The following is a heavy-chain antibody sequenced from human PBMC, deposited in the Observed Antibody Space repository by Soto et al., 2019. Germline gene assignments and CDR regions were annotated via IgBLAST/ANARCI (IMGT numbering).Heavy chain of an antibody. CDR2: IDADDSSA. D-gene: IGHD3-10*01. J-gene: IGHJ6*02. Sequence: EMQLVESGGGLVQPGGSLRLSCVVPGFTFSTTWMHWVRQAPGKGLVWVSRIDADDSSATYADSVKGRFTISRDNSKNTLYLQMNSLRPEDTAVYYCARDYYYSVDVWGQGTSVTVSS. V-gene: IGHV3-74*03. CDR3: ARDYYYSVDV. CDR1: GFTFSTTW.